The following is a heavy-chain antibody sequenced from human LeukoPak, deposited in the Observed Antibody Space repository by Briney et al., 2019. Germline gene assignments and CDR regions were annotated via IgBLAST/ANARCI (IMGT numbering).Heavy chain of an antibody. CDR1: GFTFSSYG. CDR2: IWYDGSNK. D-gene: IGHD3-22*01. Sequence: PGRSLRLSCAASGFTFSSYGMHWVRQAPGKGLEWVAVIWYDGSNKYYADSVKGRFTISRDNSKNTLYLQMNSLRAEDTAVYYCAKDGLNYYDSSGYYYAFDTWGQGTMVTVSS. J-gene: IGHJ3*02. V-gene: IGHV3-33*06. CDR3: AKDGLNYYDSSGYYYAFDT.